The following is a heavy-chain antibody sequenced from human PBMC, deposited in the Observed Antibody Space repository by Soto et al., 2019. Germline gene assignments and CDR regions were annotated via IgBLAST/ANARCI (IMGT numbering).Heavy chain of an antibody. D-gene: IGHD1-1*01. CDR3: ARGSWNEYAFDI. CDR1: GFTFSSYG. CDR2: ISYDGSNK. Sequence: PWGSLRLSCAASGFTFSSYGMHWVRQAPGKGLEWVAVISYDGSNKYYADSVKGRFTISRDNSKNTLYLQMNSLRAEDTAVYYCARGSWNEYAFDIWGQGTMVTVSS. V-gene: IGHV3-30*03. J-gene: IGHJ3*02.